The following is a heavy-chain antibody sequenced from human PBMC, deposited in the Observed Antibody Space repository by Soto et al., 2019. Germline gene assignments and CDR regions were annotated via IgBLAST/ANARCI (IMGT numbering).Heavy chain of an antibody. J-gene: IGHJ6*02. CDR3: VRGRAITGNPYYYYGMDV. CDR1: GYTFTSYG. CDR2: ISAYNGNT. Sequence: QGQLVQSGAEVKKPGASVKVSCKASGYTFTSYGISWVRQAPGQGLEWMGWISAYNGNTNYAQKLQGRVTMTTDTSSSTAYMELRSLRSDDTAVYYCVRGRAITGNPYYYYGMDVWGQGTTVTVSS. V-gene: IGHV1-18*04. D-gene: IGHD1-20*01.